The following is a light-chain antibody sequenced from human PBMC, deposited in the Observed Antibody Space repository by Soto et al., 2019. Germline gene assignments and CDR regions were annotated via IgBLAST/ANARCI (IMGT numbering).Light chain of an antibody. CDR2: SAS. Sequence: DIQMTQSPSSLSASVGDRVTITCRASQPINKNLNWYQQKPDQAPNLLIYSASDFQSGVPSRFSGSGSATDFTLTITGLQPEDFTTYYCQQSFRTPYTFGQGTDLAI. CDR1: QPINKN. CDR3: QQSFRTPYT. J-gene: IGKJ2*01. V-gene: IGKV1-39*01.